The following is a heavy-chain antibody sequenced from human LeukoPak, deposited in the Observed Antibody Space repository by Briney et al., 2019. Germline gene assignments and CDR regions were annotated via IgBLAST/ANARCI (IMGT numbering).Heavy chain of an antibody. J-gene: IGHJ4*02. D-gene: IGHD4-23*01. V-gene: IGHV3-74*01. CDR3: ARGRPHGNDY. CDR1: GFTFSSYW. Sequence: GGSLRLSCAASGFTFSSYWMNWVRQAPGKGLVWVSRIASDGSSTTYADSVKGRFSISRDNAKNTLYLQMNSLRVEDTAVYYRARGRPHGNDYWGQGTLVTVSS. CDR2: IASDGSST.